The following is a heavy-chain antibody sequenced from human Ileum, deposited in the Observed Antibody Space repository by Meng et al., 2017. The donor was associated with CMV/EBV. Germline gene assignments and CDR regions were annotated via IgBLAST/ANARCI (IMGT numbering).Heavy chain of an antibody. CDR1: GDSVSRGRHF. J-gene: IGHJ4*02. D-gene: IGHD2-2*01. V-gene: IGHV4-39*07. Sequence: QVQTQEAGPGRVKPSETLSLTCTVSGDSVSRGRHFWGWIRQAPGKGLEWIATIHYTETTHYNPSLKSRITISVDTSKNQISLKVNSVTAADTAMYYCAADISTAWFYYWGQGTLVTVSS. CDR2: IHYTETT. CDR3: AADISTAWFYY.